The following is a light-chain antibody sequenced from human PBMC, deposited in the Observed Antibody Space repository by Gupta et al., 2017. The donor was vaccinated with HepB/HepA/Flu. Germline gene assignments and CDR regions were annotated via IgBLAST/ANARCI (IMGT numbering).Light chain of an antibody. CDR3: QQRSGFT. V-gene: IGKV3-11*01. CDR2: DAS. CDR1: QSVGSY. Sequence: VLPQSPATLALSPGERATLSCRTSQSVGSYLAWYKQTPGQAPRLIMYDASTRATGVPARFSGSGSGTDFTLTISSLEPEDVGVYYCQQRSGFTFGPGTKVEIK. J-gene: IGKJ3*01.